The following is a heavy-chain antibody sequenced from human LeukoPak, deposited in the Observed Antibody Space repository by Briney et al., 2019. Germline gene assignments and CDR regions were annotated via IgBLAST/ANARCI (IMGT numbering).Heavy chain of an antibody. D-gene: IGHD2-2*02. CDR1: GYTFTGYY. J-gene: IGHJ5*02. CDR2: INPNSGGT. CDR3: AREAPSPAILDWLDP. Sequence: ASVKVSCKASGYTFTGYYMHWVRQAPGQGLEWMGWINPNSGGTNYAQKFQGRVTMTRDTSISTAYMELSRLRSDDTAVYYCAREAPSPAILDWLDPWGQGTLVTVSS. V-gene: IGHV1-2*02.